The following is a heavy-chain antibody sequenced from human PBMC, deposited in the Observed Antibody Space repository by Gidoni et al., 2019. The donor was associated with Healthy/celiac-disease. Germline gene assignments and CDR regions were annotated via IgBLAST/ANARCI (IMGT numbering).Heavy chain of an antibody. Sequence: QVQLVQSGAEGKKPGSSVKVSCKASGGTFSSYAISWVRQAPGQGLEWMGGIIPIVGTANYAQKFKGRVTITADESTSTAYRELRSLRSEDTAVYYCAREGRGSGAYYAFDIWGQGTMVTVSS. D-gene: IGHD3-10*01. V-gene: IGHV1-69*01. J-gene: IGHJ3*02. CDR2: IIPIVGTA. CDR3: AREGRGSGAYYAFDI. CDR1: GGTFSSYA.